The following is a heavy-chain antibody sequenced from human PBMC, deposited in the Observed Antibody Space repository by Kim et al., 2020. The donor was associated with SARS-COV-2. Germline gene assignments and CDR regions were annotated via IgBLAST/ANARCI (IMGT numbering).Heavy chain of an antibody. J-gene: IGHJ6*04. CDR1: GFTFSSYS. CDR3: ARDPYGGDLFYYYYGMDV. D-gene: IGHD2-21*01. Sequence: GGSLRLSCAASGFTFSSYSMNWVRQAPGKGLEWVSSISSSSSYIYYADSVKGRFTISRDHAKNSMYRQMNSLRAEDTAVYYCARDPYGGDLFYYYYGMDVCGEGTTVTVSS. CDR2: ISSSSSYI. V-gene: IGHV3-21*01.